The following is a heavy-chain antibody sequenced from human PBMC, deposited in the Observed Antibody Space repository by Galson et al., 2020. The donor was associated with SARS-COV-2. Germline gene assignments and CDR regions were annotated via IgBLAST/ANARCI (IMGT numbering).Heavy chain of an antibody. CDR1: GGSISSGGYY. D-gene: IGHD2-2*01. CDR2: IYYSGST. CDR3: ARIIRSAMRSYGWFDP. V-gene: IGHV4-31*03. Sequence: SETLSLTCTVSGGSISSGGYYWSWIRQHPGKGLEWIGYIYYSGSTYYNPSLKSRVTISVDTSKNQFSLKLSSVTAADTAVYYCARIIRSAMRSYGWFDPWGQGTLVTVSS. J-gene: IGHJ5*02.